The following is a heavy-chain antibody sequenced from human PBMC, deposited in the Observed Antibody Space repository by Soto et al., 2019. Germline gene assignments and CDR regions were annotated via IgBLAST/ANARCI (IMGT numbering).Heavy chain of an antibody. V-gene: IGHV4-39*01. CDR3: ASQISGYVKY. D-gene: IGHD5-12*01. Sequence: PSETLSLTCTVAGDSISSSTYSWGWIRQPPGKGLEWIATIYSSVSTFYNPSLNSRVTISVDTSKNQFSLKLRSVTAADTDVYYCASQISGYVKYWGQGTLVTASS. J-gene: IGHJ4*02. CDR2: IYSSVST. CDR1: GDSISSSTYS.